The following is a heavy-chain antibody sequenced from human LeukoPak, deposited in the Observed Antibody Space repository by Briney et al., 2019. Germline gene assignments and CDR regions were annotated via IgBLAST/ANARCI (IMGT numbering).Heavy chain of an antibody. CDR1: GFTFSTYT. CDR2: ISSYSGTI. V-gene: IGHV3-48*01. CDR3: ARALWFGDPDYGMDV. Sequence: PGGSLRLSCAASGFTFSTYTMIWVRQAPGKGLEWVSYISSYSGTIYYADSVMGRFTVSRDNGKNSLYLQMDSLRAEDTAVYYCARALWFGDPDYGMDVWGQGTTVTVSS. D-gene: IGHD3-10*01. J-gene: IGHJ6*02.